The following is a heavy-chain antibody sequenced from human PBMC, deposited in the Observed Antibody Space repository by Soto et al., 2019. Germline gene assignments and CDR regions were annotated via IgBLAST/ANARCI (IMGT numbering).Heavy chain of an antibody. D-gene: IGHD2-2*01. CDR3: CTYPSYYYYYMDV. V-gene: IGHV3-11*01. Sequence: QVQLVESGGGLVKPGGSLRLSCAASGFTFSDYYMSWIRQAPGKGLEWVSYISSSGRTIYYADSVKGRFTIPRDNAKNSLYLQMNSLRAEDTAVYYCCTYPSYYYYYMDVWGKETTVTVSS. J-gene: IGHJ6*03. CDR1: GFTFSDYY. CDR2: ISSSGRTI.